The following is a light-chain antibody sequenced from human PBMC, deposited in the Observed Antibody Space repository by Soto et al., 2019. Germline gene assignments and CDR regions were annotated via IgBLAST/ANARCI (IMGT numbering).Light chain of an antibody. CDR3: SSYISSSTLV. CDR1: SSDVGAYNY. Sequence: QSALTQPASVSGSPGQSITISCTATSSDVGAYNYVSWYQRYPGKAPKLMIYEVINRPSGVSNRFSGSKSGNTASLIISGLQAEDEVDYYCSSYISSSTLVFGGGTKVTVL. J-gene: IGLJ2*01. V-gene: IGLV2-14*01. CDR2: EVI.